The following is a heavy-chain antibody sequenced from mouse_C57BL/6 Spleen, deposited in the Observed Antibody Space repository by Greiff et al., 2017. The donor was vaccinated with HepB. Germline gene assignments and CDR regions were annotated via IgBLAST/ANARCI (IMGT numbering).Heavy chain of an antibody. CDR1: GFTFSDYG. D-gene: IGHD1-1*01. Sequence: EVKLMESGGGLVKPGGSLKLSCAASGFTFSDYGMHWVRQAPEKGLEWVAYISSGSSTIYYADTVKGRLAISRDNAKNTLFRQMTSLRSEDTAMYYGARGYYCSRAWFAYWGQGTLVTVSA. CDR3: ARGYYCSRAWFAY. V-gene: IGHV5-17*01. CDR2: ISSGSSTI. J-gene: IGHJ3*01.